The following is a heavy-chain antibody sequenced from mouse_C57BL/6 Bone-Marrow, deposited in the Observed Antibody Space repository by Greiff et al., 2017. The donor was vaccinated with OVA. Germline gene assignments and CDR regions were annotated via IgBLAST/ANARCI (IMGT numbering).Heavy chain of an antibody. D-gene: IGHD2-2*01. CDR2: ISNGGGST. V-gene: IGHV5-12*01. CDR1: GFTFSDYY. J-gene: IGHJ2*01. CDR3: ARQVYGYDGFDY. Sequence: DVKLVESGGGLVQPGGSLKLSCAASGFTFSDYYMYWVRQTPEKRLEWVAYISNGGGSTYYPDTVKGRFTISRDNAKNTLYLQMSRLKSEDTAMYYCARQVYGYDGFDYWGQGTTLTVSS.